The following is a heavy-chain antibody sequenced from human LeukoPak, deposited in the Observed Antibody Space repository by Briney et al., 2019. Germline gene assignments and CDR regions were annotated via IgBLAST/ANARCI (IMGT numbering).Heavy chain of an antibody. J-gene: IGHJ4*02. D-gene: IGHD6-13*01. CDR1: GGPISSYY. Sequence: PSETLSLTCSVSGGPISSYYWSWIRQPPGKGLEWIGYIYYSGSTNYNPSLKSRVTISVDTSENQLSLKLRSVTAADTAVYYCARAHSSSWYMDYWGQGTLVTVSS. CDR3: ARAHSSSWYMDY. V-gene: IGHV4-59*01. CDR2: IYYSGST.